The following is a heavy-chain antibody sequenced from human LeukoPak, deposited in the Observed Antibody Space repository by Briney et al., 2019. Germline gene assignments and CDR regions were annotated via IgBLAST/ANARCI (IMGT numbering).Heavy chain of an antibody. CDR3: AKESGKFDY. CDR2: ISADGGST. CDR1: GINCADYA. V-gene: IGHV3-43*02. Sequence: PGGSLRLSCVVSGINCADYAMHWVRQPPGKGLECVSLISADGGSTFSADYVQGRLSISRDNSKNSLYLQMNSLRSEDTAMYYCAKESGKFDYWGQGTLVAVSS. J-gene: IGHJ4*02.